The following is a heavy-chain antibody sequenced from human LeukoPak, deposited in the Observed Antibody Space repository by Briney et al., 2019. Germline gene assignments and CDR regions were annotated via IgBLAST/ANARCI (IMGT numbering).Heavy chain of an antibody. CDR3: ARDRAEGKTWVEFDP. CDR2: IYSDGVT. V-gene: IGHV3-66*02. Sequence: GGSLRLSCAASGFIVNSYAMSWVRQAPGKGLAWVSFIYSDGVTQYADSVKGRFTISRDNSKNTLYLQMNSLRDEDTAVYFCARDRAEGKTWVEFDPWGQGTLVTVSS. CDR1: GFIVNSYA. J-gene: IGHJ5*02.